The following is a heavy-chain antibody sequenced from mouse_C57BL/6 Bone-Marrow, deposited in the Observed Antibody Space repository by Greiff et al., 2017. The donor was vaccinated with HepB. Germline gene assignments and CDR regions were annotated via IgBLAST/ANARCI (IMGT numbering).Heavy chain of an antibody. Sequence: EVQVVESGGGLVQPGGSLSLSCAASGFTFTDYYMSWVRQPPGKALGWLGFIRNKANGYTTEYSASLKGRFTISRDNSQSILYLHMNALRAEDSATYYCARSTHYYFDYWGQGTTLTVSS. CDR3: ARSTHYYFDY. J-gene: IGHJ2*01. CDR1: GFTFTDYY. CDR2: IRNKANGYTT. V-gene: IGHV7-3*01.